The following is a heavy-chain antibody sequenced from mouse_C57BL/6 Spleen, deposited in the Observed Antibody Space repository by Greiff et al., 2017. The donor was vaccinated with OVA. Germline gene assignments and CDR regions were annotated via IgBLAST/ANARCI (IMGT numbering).Heavy chain of an antibody. J-gene: IGHJ2*01. V-gene: IGHV5-4*03. CDR2: ISDGGSYT. CDR1: GFTFSSYA. Sequence: EVKLVESGGGLVKPGGSLKLSCAASGFTFSSYAMSWVRQTPEKRLEWVATISDGGSYTYYPDNVKGRFTISRDNAKNNLYLQMSHLKSEDTAMDYCARAGVYFDYWGQGTTLTVSS. CDR3: ARAGVYFDY.